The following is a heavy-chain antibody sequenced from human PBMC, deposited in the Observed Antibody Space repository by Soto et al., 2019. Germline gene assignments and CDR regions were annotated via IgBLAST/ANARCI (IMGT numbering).Heavy chain of an antibody. D-gene: IGHD3-10*01. CDR2: IYHSGST. Sequence: SESLSLSCSVSGCSIRSSNWWSWVRQPPGKGLEWIGEIYHSGSTNYNPSLKSRVTISVDKSKNQFSLKLSSVTAADTAVYYCARCYGSGSSYYYYYGMDVWGQGTTVTVSS. V-gene: IGHV4-4*02. J-gene: IGHJ6*02. CDR1: GCSIRSSNW. CDR3: ARCYGSGSSYYYYYGMDV.